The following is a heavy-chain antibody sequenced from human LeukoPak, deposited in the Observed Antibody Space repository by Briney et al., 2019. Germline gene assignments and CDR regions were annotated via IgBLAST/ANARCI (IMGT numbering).Heavy chain of an antibody. V-gene: IGHV4-59*08. Sequence: PSETLSLTCTVSGGSISSYYWSWIRQPPGKGLEWIGYIYYSGSTNYNPSLKSRVTISVDTSKNQFSLKLSSVTAADTAVYYCARAVFGVVIPFDYWGQGTLVTVSS. D-gene: IGHD3-3*01. CDR3: ARAVFGVVIPFDY. CDR2: IYYSGST. J-gene: IGHJ4*02. CDR1: GGSISSYY.